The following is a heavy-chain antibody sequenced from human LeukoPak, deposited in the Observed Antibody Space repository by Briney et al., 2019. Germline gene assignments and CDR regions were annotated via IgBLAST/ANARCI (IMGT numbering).Heavy chain of an antibody. Sequence: GGSLRLSCAASGFTVSSNYMSWVRQAPGKGLEWVSVIYSGGSTCYADSVKGRFTISRDNSKNTQYLQMNSLRAEDTAVYYCAADWPLDYWGQGTLVAVSS. D-gene: IGHD3/OR15-3a*01. J-gene: IGHJ4*02. V-gene: IGHV3-53*01. CDR3: AADWPLDY. CDR1: GFTVSSNY. CDR2: IYSGGST.